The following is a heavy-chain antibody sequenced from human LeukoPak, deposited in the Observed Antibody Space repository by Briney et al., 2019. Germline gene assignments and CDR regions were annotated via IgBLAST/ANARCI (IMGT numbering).Heavy chain of an antibody. CDR3: ARGPSGWYWFDP. CDR2: ISAYNGNT. D-gene: IGHD6-19*01. CDR1: SYTFTSYG. J-gene: IGHJ5*02. Sequence: ASVEVSCKASSYTFTSYGISWVRQAPGQGLEWMGWISAYNGNTNYAQKLQGRVTMTTDTSTSTAYMELRSLRSDDTAVYYCARGPSGWYWFDPWGQGTLVTVSS. V-gene: IGHV1-18*01.